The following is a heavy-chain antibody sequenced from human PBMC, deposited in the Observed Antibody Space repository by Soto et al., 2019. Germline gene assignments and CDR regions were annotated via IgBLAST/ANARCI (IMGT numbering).Heavy chain of an antibody. V-gene: IGHV4-59*01. CDR1: GGFISSYY. D-gene: IGHD2-2*03. CDR3: ARDHGYCSSTSCYVPYYYYGMDV. J-gene: IGHJ6*02. CDR2: IYYSGST. Sequence: QVQLQESGPGLVKPSETLSLTCTVSGGFISSYYWSWIRQPPGKGLEWIGYIYYSGSTNYNPSLKSRVTISVDTSKNQFSLKLSSVTAADTAVYYCARDHGYCSSTSCYVPYYYYGMDVWGQGTTVTVSS.